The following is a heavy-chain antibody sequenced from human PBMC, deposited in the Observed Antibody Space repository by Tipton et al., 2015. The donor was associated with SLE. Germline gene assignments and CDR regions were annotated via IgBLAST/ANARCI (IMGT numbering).Heavy chain of an antibody. CDR2: VYYSGST. J-gene: IGHJ5*02. D-gene: IGHD6-13*01. Sequence: TLSLTCTVSGGAVTTGGFYWSWIRQHPGKGLEWIGHVYYSGSTDYNPSLKSRVTISVDTSKNQFSLKLNSVTAADTAVYYCARGRGYLDWFDPWGQGTLVTVSS. CDR3: ARGRGYLDWFDP. CDR1: GGAVTTGGFY. V-gene: IGHV4-31*03.